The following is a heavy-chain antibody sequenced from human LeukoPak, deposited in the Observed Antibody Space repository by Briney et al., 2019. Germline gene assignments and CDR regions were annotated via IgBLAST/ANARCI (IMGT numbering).Heavy chain of an antibody. D-gene: IGHD1-26*01. J-gene: IGHJ2*01. CDR2: VYYSGST. CDR3: ARSSSGSYNVDWFFDL. Sequence: SETLSLTCTVSGGSISSSSYFWGWIRQPPGKGLEWIGSVYYSGSTYYNLSLKSRVTISVDTSKNQFSLKLNSVTAADTALYYCARSSSGSYNVDWFFDLWGRGTLVTVSS. CDR1: GGSISSSSYF. V-gene: IGHV4-39*01.